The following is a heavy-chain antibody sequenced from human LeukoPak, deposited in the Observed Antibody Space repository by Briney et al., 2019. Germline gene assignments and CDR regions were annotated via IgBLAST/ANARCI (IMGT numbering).Heavy chain of an antibody. CDR2: TYYRSKWYN. Sequence: SQTLSLTCAISGDCFSSNSAAWNWISQAPSRDLEWLGSTYYRSKWYNDYAVFVKSRITINPDTSKNQFSLQLNSVTPEDTAIYYCARHIYYFDSWGQGTLVTVSS. CDR1: GDCFSSNSAA. V-gene: IGHV6-1*01. CDR3: ARHIYYFDS. D-gene: IGHD2-21*01. J-gene: IGHJ4*02.